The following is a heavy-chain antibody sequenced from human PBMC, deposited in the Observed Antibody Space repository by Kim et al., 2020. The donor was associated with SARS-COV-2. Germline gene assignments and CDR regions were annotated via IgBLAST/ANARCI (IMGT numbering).Heavy chain of an antibody. CDR3: ARTSGSGSRYFDY. D-gene: IGHD3-10*01. J-gene: IGHJ4*02. Sequence: NPSLKSRGTISVATSKTQCSLELSSVTAADTALYYCARTSGSGSRYFDYWGQGALVTVSS. V-gene: IGHV4-59*01.